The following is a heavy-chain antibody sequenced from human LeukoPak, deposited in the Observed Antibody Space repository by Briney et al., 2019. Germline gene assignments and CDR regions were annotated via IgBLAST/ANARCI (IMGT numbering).Heavy chain of an antibody. J-gene: IGHJ4*02. D-gene: IGHD2-8*01. Sequence: TGGSLRLSCAASGFTFSSYAMSWVRQAPGKGLEWVSAISGSGGSTYYADSVKGRFTISRDNSKNTLYLQMNSLRAEDTAVYYCARGLEEGVLMVSGYWGQGTLVTVSS. CDR2: ISGSGGST. V-gene: IGHV3-23*01. CDR3: ARGLEEGVLMVSGY. CDR1: GFTFSSYA.